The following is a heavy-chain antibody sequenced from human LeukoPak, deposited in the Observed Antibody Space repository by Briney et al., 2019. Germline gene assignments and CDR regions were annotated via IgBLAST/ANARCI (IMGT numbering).Heavy chain of an antibody. J-gene: IGHJ4*02. V-gene: IGHV3-23*01. D-gene: IGHD2-2*01. CDR2: ISGSGGST. CDR3: AKAHCSSTSCSTDY. CDR1: GFTLSAYW. Sequence: PGGSLRLSCAASGFTLSAYWMTWVRQAPGKGLEWVSAISGSGGSTHYADSVKGRFTISRDNSKNTLYLQMNSLRAEDTAVYYCAKAHCSSTSCSTDYWGQGTLVTVSS.